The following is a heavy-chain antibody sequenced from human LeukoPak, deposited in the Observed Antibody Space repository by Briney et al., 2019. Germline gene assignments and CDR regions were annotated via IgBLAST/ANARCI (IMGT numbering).Heavy chain of an antibody. J-gene: IGHJ4*02. CDR2: IYHSGST. D-gene: IGHD2-2*02. Sequence: SETLSLTCTVSGGSISSYYWGWIRQPPGKGLEWIGSIYHSGSTYYNPSLKSRVTISVDTSKNQFSLKLSSVTAADTAVYYCARDIRRAHYDYWGQGTLVTVSS. V-gene: IGHV4-38-2*02. CDR3: ARDIRRAHYDY. CDR1: GGSISSYY.